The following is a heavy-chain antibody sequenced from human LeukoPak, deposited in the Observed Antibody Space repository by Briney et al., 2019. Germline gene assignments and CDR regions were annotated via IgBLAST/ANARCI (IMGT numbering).Heavy chain of an antibody. CDR1: GDSISNYY. CDR2: LYLSGST. Sequence: SETLSLTCTVSGDSISNYYWSWIRQPAGKGLEWIGRLYLSGSTNYNPSLRNRVTMSLDTSKNQFSLKLNSVTAADTAVYYCARVRRWELMVDYWGNGILVTVSS. D-gene: IGHD1-26*01. V-gene: IGHV4-4*07. J-gene: IGHJ4*01. CDR3: ARVRRWELMVDY.